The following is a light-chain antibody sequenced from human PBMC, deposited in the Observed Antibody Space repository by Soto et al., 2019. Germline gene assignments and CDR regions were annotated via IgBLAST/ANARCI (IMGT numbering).Light chain of an antibody. V-gene: IGKV3-20*01. J-gene: IGKJ1*01. CDR3: QQYGSSPEA. CDR1: QSVRSNL. Sequence: TVLTQSPGTLSLSPGERATLSCRASQSVRSNLLAWYQQKPGQAPRLLIYAASSRATGIPDRFSGSGSGTDFTLTVSRLEPEDFAVYYCQQYGSSPEAFGQGTKVDIK. CDR2: AAS.